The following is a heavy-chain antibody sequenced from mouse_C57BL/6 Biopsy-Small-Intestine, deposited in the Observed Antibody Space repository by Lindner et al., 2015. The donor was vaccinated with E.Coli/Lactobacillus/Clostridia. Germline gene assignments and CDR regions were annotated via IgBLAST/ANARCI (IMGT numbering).Heavy chain of an antibody. CDR1: GFTFSSYG. Sequence: VQLQESGGDLVKPGGSLKLSCAASGFTFSSYGMSWVRQTPDKRLEWVATISSGGSYTYYPDSVKGRFTISRDNAKNTLYLQMSSLKSEDTAMYYCASLTAQALAYWGQGTLVTVSA. CDR2: ISSGGSYT. J-gene: IGHJ3*01. CDR3: ASLTAQALAY. V-gene: IGHV5-6*01. D-gene: IGHD3-2*02.